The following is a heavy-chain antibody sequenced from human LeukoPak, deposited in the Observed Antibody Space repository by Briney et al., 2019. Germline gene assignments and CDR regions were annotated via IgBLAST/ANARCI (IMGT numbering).Heavy chain of an antibody. CDR3: APAYGGSLYYFDY. CDR1: GYTFTDYY. J-gene: IGHJ4*02. D-gene: IGHD4-23*01. V-gene: IGHV1-2*02. Sequence: ASVKVSCKASGYTFTDYYMHWVRQAPGQGLEWMGWINAKSGVTNYSQKVQGRVTLTRDTSISTAYMELSRLRSDDTAVYYCAPAYGGSLYYFDYWGQGTLVTVSS. CDR2: INAKSGVT.